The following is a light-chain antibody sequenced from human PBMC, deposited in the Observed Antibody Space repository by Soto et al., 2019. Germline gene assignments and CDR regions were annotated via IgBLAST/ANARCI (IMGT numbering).Light chain of an antibody. V-gene: IGKV1-9*01. Sequence: DIQLTQSPSFLSASVGDRVTITCRTSQDISSYLAWYQQKPGKAPQLLISAASTLQSGVPSRFSGSGSGTEFTLTISSLQPEDFATYYCQQYNSYPWTFGQGTKVEIK. CDR2: AAS. CDR3: QQYNSYPWT. CDR1: QDISSY. J-gene: IGKJ1*01.